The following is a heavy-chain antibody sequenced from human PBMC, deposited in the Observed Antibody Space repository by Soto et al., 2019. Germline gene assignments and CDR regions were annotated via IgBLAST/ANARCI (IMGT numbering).Heavy chain of an antibody. V-gene: IGHV4-31*03. CDR1: GGSISSGGYY. CDR2: IYYSGST. D-gene: IGHD3-10*01. CDR3: ARATLPRMVRDNWFDP. J-gene: IGHJ5*02. Sequence: PSETLSLTCTVSGGSISSGGYYWSWIRQHPGKGLEWIGYIYYSGSTYYNPSLKSRVTISVDTSKNQFSLKLSSVTAADTAVYYCARATLPRMVRDNWFDPWGQGTLVTVSS.